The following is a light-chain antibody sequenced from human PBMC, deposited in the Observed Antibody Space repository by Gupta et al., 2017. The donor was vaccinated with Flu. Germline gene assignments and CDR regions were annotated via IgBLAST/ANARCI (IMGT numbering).Light chain of an antibody. Sequence: DIQLTPSPSSLSASVGDRVTITCRASQSISSYLNWFQQKPGKAPDLLSSAASVLQGGVPSRFSGSGSGTDFTLTIRSLQPEDFATYYCQKRDSCPTFGQGTKVEVK. CDR3: QKRDSCPT. J-gene: IGKJ1*01. V-gene: IGKV1-39*01. CDR2: AAS. CDR1: QSISSY.